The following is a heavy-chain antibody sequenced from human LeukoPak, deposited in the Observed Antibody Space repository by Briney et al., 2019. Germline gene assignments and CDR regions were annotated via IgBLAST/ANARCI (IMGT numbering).Heavy chain of an antibody. D-gene: IGHD6-13*01. CDR1: GYTFTSYY. V-gene: IGHV1-46*01. J-gene: IGHJ3*02. CDR3: ARDGPMSPSRNALDI. Sequence: ASVKVSCKASGYTFTSYYMHWVRQAPGQGLEWMGIINPSGGSTSYAQKFQGRVTMTRDMSTSTVYMELSSLRSEDTAVYYCARDGPMSPSRNALDIWGQGTMVTVSS. CDR2: INPSGGST.